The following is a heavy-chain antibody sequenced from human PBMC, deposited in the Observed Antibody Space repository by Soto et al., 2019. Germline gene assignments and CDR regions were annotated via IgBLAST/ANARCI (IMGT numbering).Heavy chain of an antibody. V-gene: IGHV1-46*01. CDR1: GYTFTTYD. D-gene: IGHD6-13*01. Sequence: QVQLVQSGVEVKKPGASVRVSCKASGYTFTTYDIHWVRQAPGLGLEWMGIITPGGGITSYAQKFKGRITMTRDTSTSTVYMELSSLRSEDTAMYYCAKVLSELVPRYFDTWGQGTLVTVSS. CDR3: AKVLSELVPRYFDT. J-gene: IGHJ4*02. CDR2: ITPGGGIT.